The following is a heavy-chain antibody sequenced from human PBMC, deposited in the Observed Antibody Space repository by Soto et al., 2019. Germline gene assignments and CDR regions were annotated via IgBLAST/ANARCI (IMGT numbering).Heavy chain of an antibody. V-gene: IGHV2-70*01. CDR2: IDWDDDK. CDR3: ARIPHTVTRNYYYGMDV. J-gene: IGHJ6*02. CDR1: GFSLSTSGMC. D-gene: IGHD4-17*01. Sequence: GSGPTLVNPTQTLTLTCTFSGFSLSTSGMCVSWIRQPPGKALEWLALIDWDDDKYYSTSLKTRLTISKDTSKNQVALTMTNMDPVDTATYYCARIPHTVTRNYYYGMDVWGQGTTVTVSS.